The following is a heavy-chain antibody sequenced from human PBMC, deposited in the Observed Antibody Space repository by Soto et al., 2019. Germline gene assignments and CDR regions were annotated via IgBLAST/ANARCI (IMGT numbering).Heavy chain of an antibody. D-gene: IGHD6-19*01. CDR3: AKSHTTSGWYVTTDY. J-gene: IGHJ4*02. Sequence: PGGSLTLSCAASGFTFGAYPMHWVRQAPGKGLEWVSAISWNSGSIDYADSVKGRFTISRDNAKNSLYLQMNSLRAEDTALYYCAKSHTTSGWYVTTDYWGQGTRVTVSS. CDR1: GFTFGAYP. V-gene: IGHV3-9*01. CDR2: ISWNSGSI.